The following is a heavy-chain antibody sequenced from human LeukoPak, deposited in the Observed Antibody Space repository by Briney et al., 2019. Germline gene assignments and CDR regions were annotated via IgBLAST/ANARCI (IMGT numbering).Heavy chain of an antibody. D-gene: IGHD3-10*02. CDR2: INPDSGGT. CDR1: GYTFTGYY. J-gene: IGHJ4*02. CDR3: ARDLRQMFDYFDY. V-gene: IGHV1-2*02. Sequence: ASVKVSCKASGYTFTGYYMHWVRQAPGQGLEWMGWINPDSGGTNYAQKFKGRVTMTRDTSISTAYMELSRLRSDDTAVYYCARDLRQMFDYFDYWGQGTLVTVSS.